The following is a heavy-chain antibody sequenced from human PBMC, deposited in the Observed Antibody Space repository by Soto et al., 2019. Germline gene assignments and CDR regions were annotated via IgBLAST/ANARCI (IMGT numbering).Heavy chain of an antibody. J-gene: IGHJ5*02. CDR1: GFTFSSYA. D-gene: IGHD3-10*01. V-gene: IGHV3-23*01. CDR2: ISGSGGST. Sequence: GGSLRLSCAASGFTFSSYAMSWVRQAPGKGLEWVSAISGSGGSTYYADSVKGRFTISRDNSKNTLYLQMNSLRAEDTAVYYCATNYGSGSYPINWFDPWGQGTLVTVYS. CDR3: ATNYGSGSYPINWFDP.